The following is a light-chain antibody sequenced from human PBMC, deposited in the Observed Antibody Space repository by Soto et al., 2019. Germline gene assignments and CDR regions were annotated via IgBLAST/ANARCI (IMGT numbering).Light chain of an antibody. V-gene: IGKV1-8*01. CDR2: AAS. Sequence: AIRMTQSPSSFSASTGDRVTITCRASQGISSYLAWYQQKPGKAPKLLIDAASTLQSGVPSRFSGSGFGTDFTLTIRCLQAEDFATYSCQQYYSYPPTFGQWTKVEIK. CDR1: QGISSY. J-gene: IGKJ1*01. CDR3: QQYYSYPPT.